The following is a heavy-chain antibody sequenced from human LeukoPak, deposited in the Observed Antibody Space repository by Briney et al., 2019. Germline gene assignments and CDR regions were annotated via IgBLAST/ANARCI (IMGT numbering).Heavy chain of an antibody. D-gene: IGHD6-19*01. J-gene: IGHJ4*02. Sequence: SQTLSLTCAISGDSVSSNSTAWNWIRQSPSRGLEWLGRTYYRSKWYNDYALSAKSRITINPDTSKNQFSLHLNSVTPEETAVYYCAREYSSSGLAFDYWGQGTLVTVSS. V-gene: IGHV6-1*01. CDR2: TYYRSKWYN. CDR1: GDSVSSNSTA. CDR3: AREYSSSGLAFDY.